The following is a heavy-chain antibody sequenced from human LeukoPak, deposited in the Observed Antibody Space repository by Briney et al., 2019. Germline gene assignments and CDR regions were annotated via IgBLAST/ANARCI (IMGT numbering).Heavy chain of an antibody. CDR2: ISYDGSNQ. Sequence: QPGRSLILSCAASEFTFSSYGMHWVRQAPGKGLEWVAVISYDGSNQYYADTVKGRFTISRDNSKNTLYLQMNSLRAEDTAVYYCAKDRLGALYYYDSSGYYRFDYWGQGTLVTVSS. V-gene: IGHV3-30*18. D-gene: IGHD3-22*01. CDR3: AKDRLGALYYYDSSGYYRFDY. J-gene: IGHJ4*01. CDR1: EFTFSSYG.